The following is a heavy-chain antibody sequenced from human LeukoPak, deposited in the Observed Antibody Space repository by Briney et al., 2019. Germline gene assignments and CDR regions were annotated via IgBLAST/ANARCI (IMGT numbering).Heavy chain of an antibody. V-gene: IGHV1-8*03. D-gene: IGHD6-25*01. J-gene: IGHJ4*02. CDR1: GSTFTNYH. CDR2: MNPNNGDS. Sequence: GAPVTVSCKASGSTFTNYHINWVRQATGQGLEWMGWMNPNNGDSGYAQKFQGRVTITRDTSISTSYMELRSLRSDDTAVYFCARTTSFTASGYDYWGQGPLVTVSS. CDR3: ARTTSFTASGYDY.